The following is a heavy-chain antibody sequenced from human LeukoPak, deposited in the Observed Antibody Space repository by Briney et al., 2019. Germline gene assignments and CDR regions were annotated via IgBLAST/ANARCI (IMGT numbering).Heavy chain of an antibody. CDR3: ARDRVVVAATRDYYYGMDV. J-gene: IGHJ6*02. CDR2: INPNSGGT. CDR1: GYTFTGYY. V-gene: IGHV1-2*02. Sequence: SVKVSCKASGYTFTGYYMHWVRQAPGQGLEWMGWINPNSGGTNYAQKFQGRVTMTRDTSISTAYMELSRLRSDDTAVYYCARDRVVVAATRDYYYGMDVWGQGTTVTVSS. D-gene: IGHD2-15*01.